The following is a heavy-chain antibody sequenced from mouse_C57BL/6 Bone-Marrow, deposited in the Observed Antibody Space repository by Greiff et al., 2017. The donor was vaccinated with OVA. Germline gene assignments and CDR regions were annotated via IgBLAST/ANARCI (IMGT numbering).Heavy chain of an antibody. CDR1: GFTFSDAW. V-gene: IGHV6-6*01. J-gene: IGHJ1*03. D-gene: IGHD1-1*01. CDR3: TLSLYYGSSLWYFDV. CDR2: IRNKANNHAT. Sequence: DVKLVESGGGLVQPGGSMKLSCAASGFTFSDAWMDWVRQSPEKGLEWVAEIRNKANNHATYYAVSVKGRFTISRDDSKSIVYLQMNSLRAEDTGIYYCTLSLYYGSSLWYFDVWGTGTTVTVSS.